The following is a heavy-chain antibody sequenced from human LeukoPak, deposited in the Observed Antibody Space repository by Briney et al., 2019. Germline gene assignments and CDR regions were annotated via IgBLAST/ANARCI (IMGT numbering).Heavy chain of an antibody. CDR2: VMAIFGGV. Sequence: SVKVSCKAPRGTFDSYGISWVRQAPGQGLEWMGGVMAIFGGVKYGQKFQGRATITTDASTSTAYIELRSLTSEDTGIYYCARGELGDRSGFSFFDYWGQGTLVTVSS. D-gene: IGHD3-22*01. J-gene: IGHJ4*02. V-gene: IGHV1-69*05. CDR1: RGTFDSYG. CDR3: ARGELGDRSGFSFFDY.